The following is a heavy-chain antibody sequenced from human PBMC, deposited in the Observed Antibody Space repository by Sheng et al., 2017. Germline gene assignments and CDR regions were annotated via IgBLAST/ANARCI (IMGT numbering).Heavy chain of an antibody. J-gene: IGHJ6*03. V-gene: IGHV3-72*01. CDR2: TRNKANSYTT. CDR3: ARGITYYDFWSGYSYYYMDV. D-gene: IGHD3-3*01. CDR1: GFTFSDHY. Sequence: EVQLVESGGGLVQPGGSLRLSCAASGFTFSDHYMDWVRQAPGKGLEWVGRTRNKANSYTTEYAASVKGRFTISRDDSKNSLYLQMNSLKTEDTAVYYCARGITYYDFWSGYSYYYMDVWGKGTTVTVSS.